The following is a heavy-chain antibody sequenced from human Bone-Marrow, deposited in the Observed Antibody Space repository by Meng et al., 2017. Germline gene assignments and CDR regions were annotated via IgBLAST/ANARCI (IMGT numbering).Heavy chain of an antibody. CDR2: ISYSGST. J-gene: IGHJ3*02. V-gene: IGHV4-59*01. CDR1: GASMRSYY. D-gene: IGHD3-9*01. Sequence: SETLSLTCTVSGASMRSYYWSWIRQAPGKGLEWIGEISYSGSTKYNPSLNSRVTISMDTSKMQFSLKLSAVAAADTAVYYCASAPINYDQLTGYYSGAFDIWGPGKRVTCSS. CDR3: ASAPINYDQLTGYYSGAFDI.